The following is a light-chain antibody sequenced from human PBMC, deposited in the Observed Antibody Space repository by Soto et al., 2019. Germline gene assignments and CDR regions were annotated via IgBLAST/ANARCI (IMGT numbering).Light chain of an antibody. V-gene: IGLV3-21*02. CDR1: NIGSKS. J-gene: IGLJ3*02. Sequence: SYELTQPPSVSVAPGQTARITCEGNNIGSKSVHWYQQKPGQAPVVVLYDDSDRPSGIPERFSGSNSGNTATLTISGVEVGDEADYYCQVWDISSDHGVFGGGTKLTVL. CDR2: DDS. CDR3: QVWDISSDHGV.